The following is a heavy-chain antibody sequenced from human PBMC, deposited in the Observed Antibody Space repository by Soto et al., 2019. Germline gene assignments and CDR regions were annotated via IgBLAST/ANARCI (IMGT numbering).Heavy chain of an antibody. D-gene: IGHD6-13*01. V-gene: IGHV4-39*07. CDR3: ARGGNRGSSSRKIDY. Sequence: SETLSLTCTVSGGSISSSSNYWGWHGQPPGKGLEWIGSISHSGSTNYNPSLKSRVTISVDTSKNQFSLKLSSVTAADTAVYYCARGGNRGSSSRKIDYWGQGTLVTVSS. CDR1: GGSISSSSNY. CDR2: ISHSGST. J-gene: IGHJ4*02.